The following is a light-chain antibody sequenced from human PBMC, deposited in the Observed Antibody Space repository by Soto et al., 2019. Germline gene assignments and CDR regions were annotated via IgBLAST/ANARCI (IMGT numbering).Light chain of an antibody. CDR3: QAWDSGRVV. Sequence: SYELTQPPSVSVSPGQTASITCSGDKLGDKYACWYQQKPGQSPVLVIYRDSKRPSGIPERFSGSNSGNTATLTISGTQAMDEADYYCQAWDSGRVVFGGGTKLTVL. CDR1: KLGDKY. V-gene: IGLV3-1*01. CDR2: RDS. J-gene: IGLJ2*01.